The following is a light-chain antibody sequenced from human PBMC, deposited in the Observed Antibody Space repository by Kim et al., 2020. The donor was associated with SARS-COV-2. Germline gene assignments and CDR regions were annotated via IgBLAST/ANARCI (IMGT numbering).Light chain of an antibody. J-gene: IGLJ2*01. V-gene: IGLV6-57*03. CDR2: EDN. CDR1: SGSIASNY. CDR3: QSYDSSNQV. Sequence: GKTVTISCPRSSGSIASNYVQWYQQRPGSAPTTVIYEDNQRHSGVPDRFSGSIDSSSNSASLTISGLKTEDEADYYCQSYDSSNQVFGGGTQLTVL.